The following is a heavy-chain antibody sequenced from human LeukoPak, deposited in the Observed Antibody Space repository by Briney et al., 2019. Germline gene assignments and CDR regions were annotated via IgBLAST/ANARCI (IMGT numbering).Heavy chain of an antibody. D-gene: IGHD2-2*01. CDR2: ISSRGTTT. CDR1: GFTFRDYY. CDR3: ARDRGSNNYFDQ. V-gene: IGHV3-11*01. Sequence: GGSLRLSCLASGFTFRDYYMTWIRQAPGKGLEWISFISSRGTTTDYADSVKGRFTISRVNDDNSLFLQMNNLRAEDTALYYCARDRGSNNYFDQWGQGTLVTVSS. J-gene: IGHJ4*02.